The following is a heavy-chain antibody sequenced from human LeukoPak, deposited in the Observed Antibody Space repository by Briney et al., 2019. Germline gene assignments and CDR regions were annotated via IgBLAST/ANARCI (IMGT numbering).Heavy chain of an antibody. D-gene: IGHD5-12*01. CDR1: GITFSGYW. V-gene: IGHV3-7*01. J-gene: IGHJ4*02. CDR3: ARDLGHSGYDLYDY. CDR2: MKQDGSGK. Sequence: GGSLRLSCAASGITFSGYWRSWVRQAPGKGLEWVANMKQDGSGKYYVYSVKGRFTISRDNAKNSVDLQSNSLRAEHTAVYYCARDLGHSGYDLYDYWGQGTLVTVSS.